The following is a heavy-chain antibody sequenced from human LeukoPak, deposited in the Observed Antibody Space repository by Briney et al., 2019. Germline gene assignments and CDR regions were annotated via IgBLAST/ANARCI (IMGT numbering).Heavy chain of an antibody. Sequence: GGSLRLSCAASGFTVSSNYMSWVRQAPGKGLEWVSVIYSGGSTYYADSVKGRFTISRDNSKNTLYLQMNSLRGEDTAVYYCNYDFWSGNDYWGQGTLVTVSS. J-gene: IGHJ4*02. CDR3: NYDFWSGNDY. D-gene: IGHD3-3*01. V-gene: IGHV3-53*01. CDR2: IYSGGST. CDR1: GFTVSSNY.